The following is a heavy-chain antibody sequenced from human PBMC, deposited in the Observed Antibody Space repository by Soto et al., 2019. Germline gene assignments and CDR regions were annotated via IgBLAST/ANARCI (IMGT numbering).Heavy chain of an antibody. Sequence: PGGSLRLSCAASGFTFSSYSMNWVRQAPGKGLEWVSSISSSSRYIYYPDSVKGRFTISRDDAKNSLYLQMNSLRAEDTAVYYYARDRGCCWTKVPAAPYTYCGQGTLLTVSS. CDR2: ISSSSRYI. J-gene: IGHJ1*01. CDR1: GFTFSSYS. D-gene: IGHD2-2*01. V-gene: IGHV3-21*04. CDR3: ARDRGCCWTKVPAAPYTY.